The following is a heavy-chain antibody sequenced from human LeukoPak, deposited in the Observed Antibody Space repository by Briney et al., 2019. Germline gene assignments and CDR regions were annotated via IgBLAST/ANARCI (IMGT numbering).Heavy chain of an antibody. Sequence: PSETLSLTCTVSGGSISSSSYYWSWIRQPPGKGLEWIGYIYYSGSTNYNPSLKSRVTISVDTSKNQFSLKLSSVTAADTAVYYCARLRYDILTGPGTFDYWGQGTLVTVSS. V-gene: IGHV4-61*05. D-gene: IGHD3-9*01. CDR3: ARLRYDILTGPGTFDY. J-gene: IGHJ4*02. CDR1: GGSISSSSYY. CDR2: IYYSGST.